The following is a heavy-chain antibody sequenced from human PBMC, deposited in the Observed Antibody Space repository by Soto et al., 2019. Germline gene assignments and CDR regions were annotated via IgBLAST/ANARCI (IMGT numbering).Heavy chain of an antibody. Sequence: QVQLQESGPGLVKPSETLSLMCPVSGGSISSYYWSWIRQPPGKGLEWIGYIYYSGSTNYNPSLKSRVTISVDTSKNQFSLKLSSVTAADTAVYYCARERRDGYKHYFDYWGQGTLVTVSS. D-gene: IGHD5-12*01. CDR3: ARERRDGYKHYFDY. J-gene: IGHJ4*02. V-gene: IGHV4-59*01. CDR2: IYYSGST. CDR1: GGSISSYY.